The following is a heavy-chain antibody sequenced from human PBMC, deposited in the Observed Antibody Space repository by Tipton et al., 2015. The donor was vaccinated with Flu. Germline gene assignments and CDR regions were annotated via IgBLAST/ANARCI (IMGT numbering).Heavy chain of an antibody. CDR3: AKVGRTDDHVYYFDY. D-gene: IGHD3/OR15-3a*01. Sequence: SLRLSCAASGFTFDDYGLSWVRRIPGKGLEWVSGLNWNGAATGYADSVKGRFTISRDNSKNTLYLQMNSLRADDTAVYYCAKVGRTDDHVYYFDYWGQGALVTVSS. CDR1: GFTFDDYG. J-gene: IGHJ4*02. V-gene: IGHV3-20*04. CDR2: LNWNGAAT.